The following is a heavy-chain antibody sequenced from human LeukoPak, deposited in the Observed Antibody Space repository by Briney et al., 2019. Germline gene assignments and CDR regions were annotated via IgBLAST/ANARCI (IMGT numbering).Heavy chain of an antibody. V-gene: IGHV5-51*01. Sequence: GESLKISCKGSGYSFTSYWIGWVRQMPGKGLEWMGIIYPGDSDTRYSPSFQGQVTISADKSISTAYLQWSSLRASDTAMYYCARGPGSGYYPSYFHYWGQGIMLTVSP. CDR2: IYPGDSDT. D-gene: IGHD3-3*01. CDR1: GYSFTSYW. CDR3: ARGPGSGYYPSYFHY. J-gene: IGHJ4*02.